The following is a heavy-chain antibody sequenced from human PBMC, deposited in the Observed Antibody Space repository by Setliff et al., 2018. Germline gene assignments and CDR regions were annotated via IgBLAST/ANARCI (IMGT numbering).Heavy chain of an antibody. CDR1: GGSVSSTSHY. CDR3: ARGRMRGSCSGPSCTYDPFDI. Sequence: SETLSLTCNVSGGSVSSTSHYWGWIRQPPGKGMEWIGSVYYSGYTYHNPSLQSRVTISVDMSKNQFSMKLTSVTAADTAVYYCARGRMRGSCSGPSCTYDPFDIWGQGTPVTVSS. D-gene: IGHD2-2*01. CDR2: VYYSGYT. J-gene: IGHJ3*02. V-gene: IGHV4-39*07.